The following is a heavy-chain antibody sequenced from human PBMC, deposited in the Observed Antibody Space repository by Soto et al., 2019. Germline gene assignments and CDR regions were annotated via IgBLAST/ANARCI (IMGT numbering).Heavy chain of an antibody. Sequence: GGSLRLSCAASGFTFSSYGMHWVRQAPGKGLEWVAVISYDGSNKYYADSAKGRFTISRDNSKNTLYLQMNSLRAEDTAVYYCAKSTSDIVVVVAAWGGMDVWGQGTTVTVSS. V-gene: IGHV3-30*18. J-gene: IGHJ6*02. CDR3: AKSTSDIVVVVAAWGGMDV. D-gene: IGHD2-15*01. CDR2: ISYDGSNK. CDR1: GFTFSSYG.